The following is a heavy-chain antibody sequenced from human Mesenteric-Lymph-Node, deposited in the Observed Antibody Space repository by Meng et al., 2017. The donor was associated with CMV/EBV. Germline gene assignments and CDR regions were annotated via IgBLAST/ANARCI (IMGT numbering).Heavy chain of an antibody. D-gene: IGHD3-10*01. CDR1: GFTVSSNY. Sequence: GESLKISCAASGFTVSSNYMSWVRQAPGKGLEWVSVIYSGGSTYYADSVKGRFTISRDNSKNTLYLQMNSLRAEDTAVYYCARDPSSNYYGSGSPFDYWGQGTLVTVSS. V-gene: IGHV3-66*02. CDR3: ARDPSSNYYGSGSPFDY. CDR2: IYSGGST. J-gene: IGHJ4*02.